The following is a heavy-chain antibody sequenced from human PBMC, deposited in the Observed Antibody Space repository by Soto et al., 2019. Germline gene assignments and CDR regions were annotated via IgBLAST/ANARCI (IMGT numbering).Heavy chain of an antibody. CDR2: IMPMFGVT. V-gene: IGHV1-69*12. J-gene: IGHJ6*02. D-gene: IGHD2-2*01. Sequence: QVQLVQSGAEVKKPGSSVKVSCRAPGGTFNSHTISWVRQAPGQGLEWMGGIMPMFGVTNYARKFQGRLTMTANEATTRAYMEGSGLTSEDTAVYYCAGEGVTSSMSLPWMGYHYYGLDVWGQGTTVIVSS. CDR1: GGTFNSHT. CDR3: AGEGVTSSMSLPWMGYHYYGLDV.